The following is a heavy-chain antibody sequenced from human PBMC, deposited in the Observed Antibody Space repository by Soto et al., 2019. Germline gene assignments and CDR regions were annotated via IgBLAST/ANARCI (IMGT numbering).Heavy chain of an antibody. CDR2: ISSSSRYI. D-gene: IGHD3-10*01. V-gene: IGHV3-21*01. J-gene: IGHJ4*02. Sequence: GGSLRLSCAASGFTFSSYSMNWVRQAPGEGLEGVPSISSSSRYIYYADSVKGRFTISRDNAKNSLYLQMNSLRAEDTAVYYWASDDMVRGVKGGTFDYWGQGTLVTVSS. CDR3: ASDDMVRGVKGGTFDY. CDR1: GFTFSSYS.